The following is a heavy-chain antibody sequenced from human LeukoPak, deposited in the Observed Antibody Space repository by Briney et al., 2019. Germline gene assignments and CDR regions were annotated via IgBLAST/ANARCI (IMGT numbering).Heavy chain of an antibody. CDR3: AREVYYDSSGQFDY. J-gene: IGHJ4*02. D-gene: IGHD3-22*01. Sequence: ASVKVSCKASGYTFTGYYMHWVRRAPGQGLEWMGWINPNSGGTNYAQKFQGRVTMTRDTSISTAYMELSSLRSEDTAVYYCAREVYYDSSGQFDYWGQGTLVTVSS. V-gene: IGHV1-2*02. CDR2: INPNSGGT. CDR1: GYTFTGYY.